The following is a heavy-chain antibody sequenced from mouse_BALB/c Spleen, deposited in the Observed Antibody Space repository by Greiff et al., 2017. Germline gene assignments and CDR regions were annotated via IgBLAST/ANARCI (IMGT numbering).Heavy chain of an antibody. V-gene: IGHV1-80*01. J-gene: IGHJ3*01. CDR2: IYPGDGDT. CDR1: GYAFSSYW. Sequence: QVQLQQSGAELVRPGSSVKISCKASGYAFSSYWMNWVKQRPGQGLEWIGQIYPGDGDTNYNGKFKGKATLTADKSSSTAYMQLSSLTSEYSAVYFCARYGNYLAWFAYWGQGTLVTVSA. D-gene: IGHD2-1*01. CDR3: ARYGNYLAWFAY.